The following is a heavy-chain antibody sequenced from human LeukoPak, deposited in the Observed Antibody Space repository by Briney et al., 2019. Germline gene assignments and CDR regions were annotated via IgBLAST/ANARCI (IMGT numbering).Heavy chain of an antibody. V-gene: IGHV3-11*01. D-gene: IGHD1-7*01. J-gene: IGHJ4*02. Sequence: GGSLRLSCAASGFTFSDYYMSWIRQAPGKGLEWVSYISSSGSTIYYADSVKGRFTISRDNAKNSLYLQMNSLRAEDTAVYYCARGENERLNWNYEYYFDYWGQGTLVTVSS. CDR3: ARGENERLNWNYEYYFDY. CDR2: ISSSGSTI. CDR1: GFTFSDYY.